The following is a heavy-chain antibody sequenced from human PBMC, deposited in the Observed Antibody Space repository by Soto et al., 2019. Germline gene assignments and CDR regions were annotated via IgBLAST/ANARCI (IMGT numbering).Heavy chain of an antibody. CDR2: IYWDGDK. CDR3: AHREGDDYVWGSYKDAIDM. J-gene: IGHJ3*02. CDR1: GFSLNTTAVG. Sequence: QITLKESGPTLVKPTQTLTLTCTFSGFSLNTTAVGVGWIRQPPGKALEWLALIYWDGDKRYSPSLKSRLAITKDTAKNQEVLKMTNMDPVDTATYYCAHREGDDYVWGSYKDAIDMWGRGTMVTVSS. D-gene: IGHD3-16*01. V-gene: IGHV2-5*02.